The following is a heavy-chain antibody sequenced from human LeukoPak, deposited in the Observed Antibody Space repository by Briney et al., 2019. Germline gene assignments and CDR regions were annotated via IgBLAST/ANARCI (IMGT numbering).Heavy chain of an antibody. D-gene: IGHD3-22*01. CDR2: ISSSGSSI. Sequence: PGGSLRLSCAASGFTFSSYEMNWVRQAPGKGLEWVSWISSSGSSIYYADSVKGRFTISRDNAKNSLYLQMNSLRAEDTAVYYRAREQYNYYDSSGYADFDYWGQGTLVTVSS. CDR1: GFTFSSYE. V-gene: IGHV3-48*03. CDR3: AREQYNYYDSSGYADFDY. J-gene: IGHJ4*02.